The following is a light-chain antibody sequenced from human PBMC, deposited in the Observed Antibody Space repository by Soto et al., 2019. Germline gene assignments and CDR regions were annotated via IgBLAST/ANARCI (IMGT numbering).Light chain of an antibody. J-gene: IGLJ3*02. Sequence: QSALTQPASVSGSPGQSITLSCTGTSSDVGSYKFVSWYQQHPGKAPKLLVFEGSRRPSGVSNRFSGSKSGNTASLTISGLQAEDEADYYCCSYAGNSPWVFGGGTKVTVL. CDR1: SSDVGSYKF. CDR3: CSYAGNSPWV. CDR2: EGS. V-gene: IGLV2-23*01.